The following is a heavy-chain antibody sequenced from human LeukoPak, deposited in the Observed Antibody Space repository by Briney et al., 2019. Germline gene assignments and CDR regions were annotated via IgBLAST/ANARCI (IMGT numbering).Heavy chain of an antibody. V-gene: IGHV1-18*01. CDR3: ARTHSTGFYSLCYYYIDV. D-gene: IGHD6-19*01. CDR2: INGYNGNT. Sequence: ASVKVSCKASGYTFTSYGINWVRQAPGKGLEWMGWINGYNGNTNYAQKFQGRVTMTTDTSTSTAYMEMRSLRAEDTAVYYCARTHSTGFYSLCYYYIDVWGKGTSVTVSS. CDR1: GYTFTSYG. J-gene: IGHJ6*03.